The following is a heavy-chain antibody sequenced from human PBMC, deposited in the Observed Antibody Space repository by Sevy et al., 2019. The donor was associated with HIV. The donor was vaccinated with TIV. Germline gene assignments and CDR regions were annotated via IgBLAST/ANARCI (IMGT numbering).Heavy chain of an antibody. CDR3: ARGPSHGGFDS. V-gene: IGHV1-2*02. CDR1: GYTFTDYY. CDR2: IDPNGGGT. Sequence: ASVKVSCRASGYTFTDYYIHWLRQAPGQGPEWMGWIDPNGGGTYHAQDFQGRLTITRDTSISTVYMDPSRLTSDDTAVYFCARGPSHGGFDSWGQGTRVTVSS. J-gene: IGHJ4*02. D-gene: IGHD3-16*01.